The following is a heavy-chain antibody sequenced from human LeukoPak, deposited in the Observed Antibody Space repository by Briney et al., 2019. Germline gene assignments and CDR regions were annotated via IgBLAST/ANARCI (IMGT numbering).Heavy chain of an antibody. J-gene: IGHJ4*02. Sequence: SETLSLTCTVSGGSIRSSDYYWGWIRQPPGKGLEWIGSIYYSGSTYYNPSLKSRVTISVDTSKNRFSLKLSSVTAADTAVYYCASTILGATTWDFDYWGQGTLVTVSS. CDR3: ASTILGATTWDFDY. D-gene: IGHD1-26*01. CDR2: IYYSGST. V-gene: IGHV4-39*01. CDR1: GGSIRSSDYY.